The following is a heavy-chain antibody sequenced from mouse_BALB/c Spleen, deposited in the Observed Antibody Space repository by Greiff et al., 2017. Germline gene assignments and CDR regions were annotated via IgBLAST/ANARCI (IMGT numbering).Heavy chain of an antibody. CDR3: ARDRYGYAMDY. D-gene: IGHD2-14*01. V-gene: IGHV5-6-5*01. CDR1: GFTFSSYA. Sequence: EVKLMESGGGLVQPGGSLKLSCAASGFTFSSYAMSWVRQTPAKRLEWVASISSGGSTYYPDSVKGRFTISRDNARNILYLQMSSLRSEDTAMYYCARDRYGYAMDYWGQGTSVTVSS. J-gene: IGHJ4*01. CDR2: ISSGGST.